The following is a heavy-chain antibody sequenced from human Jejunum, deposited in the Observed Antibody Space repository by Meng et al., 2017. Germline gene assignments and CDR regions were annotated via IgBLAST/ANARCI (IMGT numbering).Heavy chain of an antibody. CDR2: IYYSGST. V-gene: IGHV4-30-4*01. CDR3: ARSPYSGSALPFFDY. CDR1: CDSFNSPDYY. J-gene: IGHJ4*02. D-gene: IGHD1-26*01. Sequence: QVQRQESGPGLVKPSQTLSLTCLVSCDSFNSPDYYWSWIRQPPEKGLEWIGYIYYSGSTYYNPSLKSRVSISGDTSNKQFSLKLTSVTAADTAVYYCARSPYSGSALPFFDYWGQGSLVTVSS.